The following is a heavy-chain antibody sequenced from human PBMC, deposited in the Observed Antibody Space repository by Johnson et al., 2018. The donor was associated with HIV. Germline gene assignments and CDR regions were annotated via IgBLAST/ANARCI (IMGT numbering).Heavy chain of an antibody. CDR3: ARDGRDLVTRGSFDI. V-gene: IGHV3-66*03. D-gene: IGHD3-9*01. J-gene: IGHJ3*02. CDR1: GFTVSSNY. Sequence: VQLVESGGGLIQPGGSLRLSCAGSGFTVSSNYMSWVRQASGQGLEWVSVVYNSGPTYYGDSVKGRSIISRYNSKNMLYLHMNSLRPEDTAVYYCARDGRDLVTRGSFDIWGQGTVVTVSS. CDR2: VYNSGPT.